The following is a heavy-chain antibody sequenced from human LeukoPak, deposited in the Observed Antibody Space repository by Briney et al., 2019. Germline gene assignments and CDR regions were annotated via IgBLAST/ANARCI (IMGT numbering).Heavy chain of an antibody. CDR2: ISNGGHHT. CDR1: GISFNNYG. CDR3: AKVISSYSGYDSY. V-gene: IGHV3-23*01. Sequence: PGGSLRLSCAASGISFNNYGMSWVRQAPGKGLDWVSSISNGGHHTYYADSVRGRFTISRDNSKNTLYLQMDSLRAADTAVYYCAKVISSYSGYDSYWGQGTLVTVSS. D-gene: IGHD5-12*01. J-gene: IGHJ4*02.